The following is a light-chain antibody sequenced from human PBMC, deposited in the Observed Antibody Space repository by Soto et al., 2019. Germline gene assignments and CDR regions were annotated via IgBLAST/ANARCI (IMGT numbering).Light chain of an antibody. CDR3: QQYNNWPLT. CDR2: GAS. J-gene: IGKJ4*01. Sequence: EIVMTQSPATLSVSPGERATLSCRASQSVSSNLAWYQQKPGQAPRLLIYGASTRATGIPARFGGSGSGTDFTLTLSILQSEDFAVYHCQQYNNWPLTFVGGTKVEVK. V-gene: IGKV3-15*01. CDR1: QSVSSN.